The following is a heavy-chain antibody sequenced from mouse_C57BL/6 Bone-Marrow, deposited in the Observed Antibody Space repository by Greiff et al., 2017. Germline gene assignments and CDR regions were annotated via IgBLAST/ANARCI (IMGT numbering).Heavy chain of an antibody. CDR2: ISSGSSTI. D-gene: IGHD3-2*02. V-gene: IGHV5-17*01. CDR3: ARASQAYYYAMDY. Sequence: EVQLVESGGGLVKPGGSLKLSCAASGFTFSDYGMHWVRQAPEKGLVWVAYISSGSSTIYYADTVKGRFTISRDNAKNTLFLQMTSLRSEDTAMYYCARASQAYYYAMDYWGQGTSVTVSS. CDR1: GFTFSDYG. J-gene: IGHJ4*01.